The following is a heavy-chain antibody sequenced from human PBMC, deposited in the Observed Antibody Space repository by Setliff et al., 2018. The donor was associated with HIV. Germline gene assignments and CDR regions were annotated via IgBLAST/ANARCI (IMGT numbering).Heavy chain of an antibody. CDR1: GGSISSSNW. CDR2: IYHSGST. D-gene: IGHD2-2*01. Sequence: PSETLSLTCAVSGGSISSSNWWSWVRQPPGKGLEWIGEIYHSGSTNYNPSLKSRVTISVDKSKKQVSLGLTSVTAADTAIYYCARHVVALGIVVLPAGALDFWGPGTLVTVSS. J-gene: IGHJ4*02. CDR3: ARHVVALGIVVLPAGALDF. V-gene: IGHV4-4*02.